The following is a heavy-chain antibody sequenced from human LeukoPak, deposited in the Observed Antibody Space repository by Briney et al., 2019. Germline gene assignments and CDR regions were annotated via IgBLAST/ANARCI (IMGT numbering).Heavy chain of an antibody. D-gene: IGHD5-24*01. J-gene: IGHJ4*02. CDR3: ARLGDGYNRAYFDY. CDR1: GFTFSSYE. V-gene: IGHV3-48*03. CDR2: ISSSGSTI. Sequence: GGSLRLSCAASGFTFSSYEMNWVRQAPGKGLEWVSYISSSGSTIYYADSVEGRFTISRDNAKNSLYLQMNSLRAEDTAVYYCARLGDGYNRAYFDYWGQGTLVTVSS.